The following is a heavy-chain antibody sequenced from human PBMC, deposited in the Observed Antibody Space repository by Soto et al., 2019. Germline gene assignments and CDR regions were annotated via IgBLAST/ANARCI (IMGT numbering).Heavy chain of an antibody. CDR1: GFTFSDHY. V-gene: IGHV3-72*01. J-gene: IGHJ3*01. Sequence: GGSLRLSCAASGFTFSDHYMDWLRQAPGKGLEWVGRTRNEANGFTTEYAASVKGRFTVSRDDSRNSLFLQMNSLKTEDTAVYYCARVCGGGSDFLYFDLWGQGTMVTVSS. CDR2: TRNEANGFTT. CDR3: ARVCGGGSDFLYFDL. D-gene: IGHD5-12*01.